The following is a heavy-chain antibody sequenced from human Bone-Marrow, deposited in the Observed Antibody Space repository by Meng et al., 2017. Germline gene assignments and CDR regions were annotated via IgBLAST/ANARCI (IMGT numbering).Heavy chain of an antibody. CDR3: ARDGTGGSSSFYY. V-gene: IGHV4-4*02. CDR1: GGSIGSSNW. D-gene: IGHD6-13*01. J-gene: IGHJ4*02. CDR2: IYHSGST. Sequence: VQLKESGPGLVKPSGTLPLTCAVSGGSIGSSNWWSWVRQPPGKGLEWIGEIYHSGSTNYNPSLKSRVTISVDKSKNQFSLKLSSVTAADTAVYYCARDGTGGSSSFYYWGQGTLVTVSS.